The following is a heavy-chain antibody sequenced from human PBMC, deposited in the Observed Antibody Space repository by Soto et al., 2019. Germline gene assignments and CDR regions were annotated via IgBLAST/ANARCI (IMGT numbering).Heavy chain of an antibody. D-gene: IGHD6-6*01. CDR1: GYTFTSYA. CDR3: STGMQLVLFDY. J-gene: IGHJ4*02. Sequence: QVQLVQSGAEVKKPGASVKVSCKASGYTFTSYAMHWVRQAPGQRLEWMGWINAGNGNTKYSQKFQGRVTITRDTSASTAYMELISLRSDDTAVYYCSTGMQLVLFDYWGQGTLVTVSS. CDR2: INAGNGNT. V-gene: IGHV1-3*01.